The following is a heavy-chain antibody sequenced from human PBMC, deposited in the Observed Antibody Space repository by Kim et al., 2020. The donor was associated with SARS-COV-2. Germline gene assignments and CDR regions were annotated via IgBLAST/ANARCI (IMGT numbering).Heavy chain of an antibody. D-gene: IGHD1-26*01. Sequence: SETLSLTCTVSGGSISSSSYYWGWIRQPPGKGLEWIGSIYYSGSTYYNPSLKSRVTISVDTSKNQFSLKLSSVTAADTAVYYCARRISGSHTNYFDYWGQGTLVTVSS. J-gene: IGHJ4*02. CDR2: IYYSGST. V-gene: IGHV4-39*01. CDR1: GGSISSSSYY. CDR3: ARRISGSHTNYFDY.